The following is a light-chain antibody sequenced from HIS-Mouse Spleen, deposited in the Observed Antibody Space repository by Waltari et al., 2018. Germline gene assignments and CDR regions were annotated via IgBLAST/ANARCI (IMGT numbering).Light chain of an antibody. Sequence: QSALTQPPSASGSPGQSVTISCTGTSSDVGGYNYVSWYQQHPGKAPNLMIYDVSKRPSGVPDRFSGSKSGNTASLTVSGLQAEDEADYYCSSYAGSNNFEVFGGGTKLTVL. CDR3: SSYAGSNNFEV. V-gene: IGLV2-8*01. J-gene: IGLJ3*02. CDR2: DVS. CDR1: SSDVGGYNY.